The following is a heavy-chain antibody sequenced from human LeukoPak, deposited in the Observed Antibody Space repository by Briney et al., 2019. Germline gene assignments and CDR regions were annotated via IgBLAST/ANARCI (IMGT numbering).Heavy chain of an antibody. CDR2: INHSGST. Sequence: SETLSLTCAVYGGSFSGYYWSWIRQPPGKGLEWIGEINHSGSTNYNPSLKSRVTISVDTSKNQFSLKLSSVTAADTAVCHCARGRPTRQGVVVIKGLDYWGQGTLVTVSS. D-gene: IGHD3-22*01. V-gene: IGHV4-34*01. CDR1: GGSFSGYY. J-gene: IGHJ4*02. CDR3: ARGRPTRQGVVVIKGLDY.